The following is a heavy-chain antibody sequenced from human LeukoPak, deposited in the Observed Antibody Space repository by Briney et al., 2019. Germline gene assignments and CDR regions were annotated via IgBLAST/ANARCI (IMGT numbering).Heavy chain of an antibody. D-gene: IGHD2-15*01. CDR2: INPNSGYT. V-gene: IGHV1-2*02. J-gene: IGHJ5*02. CDR1: VYTFTYYY. Sequence: GASVNVSFKASVYTFTYYYFHWVRQAPGQGLEWMGLINPNSGYTNYAQKFQDRVTMTRDTSISTAYMEMRRLRSDDTALYYCARDWGYCSGGNCQIHWFDPWGQGTLVTVSS. CDR3: ARDWGYCSGGNCQIHWFDP.